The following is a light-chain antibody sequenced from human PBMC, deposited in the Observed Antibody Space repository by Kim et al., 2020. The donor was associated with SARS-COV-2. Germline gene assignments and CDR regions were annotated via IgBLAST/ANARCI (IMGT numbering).Light chain of an antibody. CDR3: QAWDSSTVV. CDR1: KLGDKY. V-gene: IGLV3-1*01. Sequence: SYELTQPPSVSVSPGQTASITCSGDKLGDKYTCWYQQKPGQSPVLVIYQDNKRPSGIPERFSGSNSGNTATLTISGTQAMDEDDYFCQAWDSSTVVFGGG. CDR2: QDN. J-gene: IGLJ2*01.